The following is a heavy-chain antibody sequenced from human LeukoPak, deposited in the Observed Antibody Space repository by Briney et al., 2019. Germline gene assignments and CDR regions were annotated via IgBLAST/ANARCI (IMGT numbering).Heavy chain of an antibody. J-gene: IGHJ4*02. CDR2: ISAYNGNT. D-gene: IGHD3-10*01. V-gene: IGHV1-18*01. Sequence: ASVKVSCKASGYTFTSCGISWVRQAPGQGLEWMGWISAYNGNTNYAQKLQGRVTMTTDTSTSTAYMELRSLRSDDTAVYYCARVEVRGVIIPDHFDYWGQGTLVTVSS. CDR1: GYTFTSCG. CDR3: ARVEVRGVIIPDHFDY.